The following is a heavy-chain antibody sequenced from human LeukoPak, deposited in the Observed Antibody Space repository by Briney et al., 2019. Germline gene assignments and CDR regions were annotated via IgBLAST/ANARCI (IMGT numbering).Heavy chain of an antibody. CDR1: GGSISSYY. D-gene: IGHD3-10*01. CDR3: AKSNGYGLVDI. V-gene: IGHV4-34*01. J-gene: IGHJ3*02. Sequence: SETLSLTCTVSGGSISSYYWSWIRQPPGKGLEWIGEINHSGSTNYNPSLKSRVTISLDTSRNQFSLKLNSVTAADTAVYYCAKSNGYGLVDIWGQGTMVTVSS. CDR2: INHSGST.